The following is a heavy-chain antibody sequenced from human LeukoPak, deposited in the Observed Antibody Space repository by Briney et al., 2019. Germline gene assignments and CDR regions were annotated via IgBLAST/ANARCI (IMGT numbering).Heavy chain of an antibody. D-gene: IGHD3-10*01. J-gene: IGHJ4*02. Sequence: SETLSLTCAVYGGSFSGYYWSWIRQPPGKGLEWIGEINHSGSTNYNPSLKSRVTISVDTSKNQFSLQLSSVTAADTAVYYCARVANRRRITMVRGVTFDYWGQGTLVTVSS. V-gene: IGHV4-34*01. CDR1: GGSFSGYY. CDR2: INHSGST. CDR3: ARVANRRRITMVRGVTFDY.